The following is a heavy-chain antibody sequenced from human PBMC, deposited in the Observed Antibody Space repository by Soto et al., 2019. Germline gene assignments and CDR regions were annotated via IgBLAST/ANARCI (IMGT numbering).Heavy chain of an antibody. V-gene: IGHV5-51*01. Sequence: PGESLKISCKGSGYSFTSYWIGWVRQMPGKGLEWMGIIYPGDSDTRYSPSFQGQVTISADKSISTAYLQWSSLKASDTAMYYCARSRRNSGYVMMYYYYMDVWGKGTTVTVSS. CDR3: ARSRRNSGYVMMYYYYMDV. CDR1: GYSFTSYW. D-gene: IGHD5-12*01. J-gene: IGHJ6*03. CDR2: IYPGDSDT.